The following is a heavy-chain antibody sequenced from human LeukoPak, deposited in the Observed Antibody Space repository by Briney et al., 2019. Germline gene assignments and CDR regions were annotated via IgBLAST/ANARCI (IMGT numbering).Heavy chain of an antibody. CDR2: IYYSGST. V-gene: IGHV4-59*01. J-gene: IGHJ3*02. CDR1: GGSINNYY. D-gene: IGHD5-18*01. CDR3: ARGVIQLSTDAFDI. Sequence: PSETLSLTCTVSGGSINNYYWSWIWQPPGKGLEWIGYIYYSGSTNYNPSLKSRVTISVDTSKNQFSLKLSSVTAADTAVYYCARGVIQLSTDAFDIWGQGTMVTVSS.